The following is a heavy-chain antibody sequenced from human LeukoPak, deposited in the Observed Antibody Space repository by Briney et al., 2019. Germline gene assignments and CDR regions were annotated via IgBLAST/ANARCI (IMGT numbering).Heavy chain of an antibody. D-gene: IGHD1-26*01. CDR3: ARQEGGIVGPY. V-gene: IGHV4-39*01. CDR2: IYYSGST. Sequence: SETLSLTCTVSGGSISSSSYYWGWIRQAPGKGLEWIGSIYYSGSTYYNPSLKSRVTISVDTSKNQFSLKLSSVTAADTAVYYCARQEGGIVGPYWGQGTLVTASS. CDR1: GGSISSSSYY. J-gene: IGHJ4*02.